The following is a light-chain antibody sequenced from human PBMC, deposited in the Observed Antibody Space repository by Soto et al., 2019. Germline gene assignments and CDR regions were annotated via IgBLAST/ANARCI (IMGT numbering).Light chain of an antibody. CDR3: QQYSSSPRT. Sequence: EIVLTQSPGTLSLSPGERATLSCRASQSVSSSYLAWYQQKPGQAPRLLIYAASSRASGLPDRFSGSGSGTDFTLIISRLEHEDFAVYYCQQYSSSPRTFGQGTKVEIK. V-gene: IGKV3-20*01. CDR2: AAS. J-gene: IGKJ1*01. CDR1: QSVSSSY.